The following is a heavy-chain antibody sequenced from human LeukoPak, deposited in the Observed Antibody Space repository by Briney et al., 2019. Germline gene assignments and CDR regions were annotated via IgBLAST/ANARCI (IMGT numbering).Heavy chain of an antibody. CDR3: ARHGTISSESYFDY. Sequence: PSETLSLTCSVSGGSVSSYYWSWIRQPPGKGLEWIGYIHNSGRTNYNPSLKSRVTGFVDTSKNQVSLRLSSVTAADTAVYYCARHGTISSESYFDYWGQGALVTVSS. J-gene: IGHJ4*02. CDR2: IHNSGRT. V-gene: IGHV4-59*08. D-gene: IGHD1-14*01. CDR1: GGSVSSYY.